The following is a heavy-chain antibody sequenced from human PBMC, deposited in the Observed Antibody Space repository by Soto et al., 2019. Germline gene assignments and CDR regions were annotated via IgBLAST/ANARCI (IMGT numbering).Heavy chain of an antibody. CDR2: ISSSSSYI. CDR1: GFTFSSYS. D-gene: IGHD4-17*01. Sequence: GGSLRLSCAASGFTFSSYSMNWVRQAPGKGLEWVSSISSSSSYIYYADSVKGRFTISRDNAKNSLYLQMNSLRAEDTAVYYCARVSDYVLEEYYMDVWGKGTTVTVSS. V-gene: IGHV3-21*01. J-gene: IGHJ6*03. CDR3: ARVSDYVLEEYYMDV.